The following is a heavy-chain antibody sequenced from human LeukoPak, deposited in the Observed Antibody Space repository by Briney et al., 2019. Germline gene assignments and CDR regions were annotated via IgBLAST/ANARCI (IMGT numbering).Heavy chain of an antibody. V-gene: IGHV4-61*02. CDR1: GGSISSGSYY. CDR2: IYYSGST. CDR3: AAQWLERLNWFDP. Sequence: PSQTLSLTCTVSGGSISSGSYYWSWIRQPAGKGLEWIGSIYYSGSTYYNPSLKSRVTISVDTSKNQFSLKLSSVTAADTAVYYCAAQWLERLNWFDPWGQGTLVTVSS. J-gene: IGHJ5*02. D-gene: IGHD6-19*01.